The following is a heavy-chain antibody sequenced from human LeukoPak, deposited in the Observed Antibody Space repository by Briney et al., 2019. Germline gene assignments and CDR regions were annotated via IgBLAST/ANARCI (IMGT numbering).Heavy chain of an antibody. CDR3: ARMDRISATPTTDWFDP. Sequence: ASVKVSCKASGYTFTNYGINWVRQATGQGLEWMGWMNPKNGAIGYAQKFQGRVTMTRDTSIGTAYMELSSLVSEDTAAYYCARMDRISATPTTDWFDPWGQGTLVTVSS. CDR1: GYTFTNYG. CDR2: MNPKNGAI. J-gene: IGHJ5*02. V-gene: IGHV1-8*01. D-gene: IGHD6-13*01.